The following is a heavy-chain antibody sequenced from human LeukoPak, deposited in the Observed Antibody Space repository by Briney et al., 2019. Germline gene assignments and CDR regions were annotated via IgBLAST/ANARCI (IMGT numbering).Heavy chain of an antibody. CDR2: ISGSGGST. D-gene: IGHD5-18*01. J-gene: IGHJ4*02. V-gene: IGHV3-23*01. CDR1: GFTFSSYA. CDR3: AKDRRGYSYGFPIDY. Sequence: GGSLRLSCAASGFTFSSYAMSWVRQAPGKGLEWVSAISGSGGSTYYADSVKGRSTISRDNSKNTLYLQMNSLRAEDTAVYYCAKDRRGYSYGFPIDYWGQGTLVTVSS.